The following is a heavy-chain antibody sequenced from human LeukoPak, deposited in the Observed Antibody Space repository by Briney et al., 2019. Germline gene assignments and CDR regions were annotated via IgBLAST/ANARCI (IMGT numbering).Heavy chain of an antibody. V-gene: IGHV4-4*07. CDR2: IYTSGSA. Sequence: PSETLSLTCTVSGGSISSYYWSWIRQPAGKGLEWIGRIYTSGSANYNPSLKSQVTMSVDTSKNQFSLKLSSVTAADTAVYYCASTTVRGYSYGLDYWGQGTLVTVSS. CDR3: ASTTVRGYSYGLDY. CDR1: GGSISSYY. J-gene: IGHJ4*02. D-gene: IGHD5-18*01.